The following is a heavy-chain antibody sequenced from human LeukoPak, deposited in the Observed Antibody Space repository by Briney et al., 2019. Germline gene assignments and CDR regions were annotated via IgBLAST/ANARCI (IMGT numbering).Heavy chain of an antibody. V-gene: IGHV3-30-3*01. Sequence: GGSLRLSCAASGFTFSSYAMHWVRQAPGKGLEWVAVISYDGSNKYYADSVKGRFTISRDNSKNTLYLQMNSLRAEDTAVYYCARDSRDTFSYYFDYWGQGTLVTVSS. CDR2: ISYDGSNK. D-gene: IGHD5-18*01. CDR3: ARDSRDTFSYYFDY. J-gene: IGHJ4*02. CDR1: GFTFSSYA.